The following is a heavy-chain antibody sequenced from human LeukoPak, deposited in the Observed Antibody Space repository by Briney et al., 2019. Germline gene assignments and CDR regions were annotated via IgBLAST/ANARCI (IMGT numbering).Heavy chain of an antibody. CDR1: GYTFTSYD. D-gene: IGHD3-16*02. CDR3: ARGRYSYYYYYMDV. J-gene: IGHJ6*03. Sequence: GASVKVSCKASGYTFTSYDINWVRQAPGQGLEWMGWMNPNSGNTVYAQKFQGRVTMTRNTSISTAYMELSSLRSEDTAVYYCARGRYSYYYYYMDVWGKGTTVTVSS. V-gene: IGHV1-8*01. CDR2: MNPNSGNT.